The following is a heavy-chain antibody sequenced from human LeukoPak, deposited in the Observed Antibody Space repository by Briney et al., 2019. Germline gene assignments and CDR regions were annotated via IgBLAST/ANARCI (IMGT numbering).Heavy chain of an antibody. CDR3: VRDPEALDY. V-gene: IGHV3-48*02. CDR2: ISRGRPTI. Sequence: GGSLRLSCVASGFTFSSYSMNWVRQAPGKGLEWVSYISRGRPTIHYADSVKGRFTISRDNAKNSLYLQMNSLRDEDTAVYYCVRDPEALDYWGQGTLVTASS. CDR1: GFTFSSYS. J-gene: IGHJ4*02.